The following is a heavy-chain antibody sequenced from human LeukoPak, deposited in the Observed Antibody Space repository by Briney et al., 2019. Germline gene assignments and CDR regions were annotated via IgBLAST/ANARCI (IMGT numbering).Heavy chain of an antibody. Sequence: SETLSLTCTVSDGSISSSSDSWGWIRQSPGKRVEWIASIDYSGTTYYNPSLKNRVTISVDASKNHFSLRLSSVSAADTAMYYCARDPPEVTYVFDNWGQGTLVTVSS. D-gene: IGHD2-21*02. J-gene: IGHJ4*02. CDR2: IDYSGTT. CDR3: ARDPPEVTYVFDN. V-gene: IGHV4-39*07. CDR1: DGSISSSSDS.